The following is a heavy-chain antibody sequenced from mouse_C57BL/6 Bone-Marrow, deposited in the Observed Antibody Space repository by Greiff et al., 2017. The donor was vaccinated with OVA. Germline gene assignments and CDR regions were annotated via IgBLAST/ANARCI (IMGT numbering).Heavy chain of an antibody. CDR2: IYPRSGNT. J-gene: IGHJ3*01. Sequence: QVQLQQSGAELARPGASVKLSCKASGYTFTSYGISWVKQRTGQGLEWIGEIYPRSGNTYYNEKFKGKATLTADKSSSTAYMELRSLTSEDSAVYFCARPRSYYGREGAWFAYWGQGTLVTVSA. V-gene: IGHV1-81*01. CDR3: ARPRSYYGREGAWFAY. D-gene: IGHD1-1*01. CDR1: GYTFTSYG.